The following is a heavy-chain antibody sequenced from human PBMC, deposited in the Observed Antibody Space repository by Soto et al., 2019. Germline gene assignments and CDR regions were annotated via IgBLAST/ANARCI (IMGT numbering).Heavy chain of an antibody. CDR3: AREDRRVATLLKSHFDY. J-gene: IGHJ4*02. Sequence: QVQLVQSGAEVKKPGASVKVSCKASGYPFTSYYLHWVRQAPGQGLEWVGVINPSGGSTNFAQKFQDRVTMTRDTSTSTLYMELSSLRSGDTAVYFCAREDRRVATLLKSHFDYWGQGTQVTVSS. D-gene: IGHD1-26*01. CDR2: INPSGGST. V-gene: IGHV1-46*01. CDR1: GYPFTSYY.